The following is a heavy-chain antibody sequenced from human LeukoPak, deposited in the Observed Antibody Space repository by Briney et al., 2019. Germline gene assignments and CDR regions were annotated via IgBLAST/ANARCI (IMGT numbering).Heavy chain of an antibody. V-gene: IGHV3-7*03. CDR1: GFTFSSHW. J-gene: IGHJ4*02. CDR2: INQDGSDK. D-gene: IGHD2-15*01. Sequence: GGSLRLSCAASGFTFSSHWLSWVRQAPGKGLEWVANINQDGSDKYYVDSVKGRFTISRDNSKNTLYLQMNSLRAEDTAVYYCAKSPDMAYLDYWGQGTLVTVSS. CDR3: AKSPDMAYLDY.